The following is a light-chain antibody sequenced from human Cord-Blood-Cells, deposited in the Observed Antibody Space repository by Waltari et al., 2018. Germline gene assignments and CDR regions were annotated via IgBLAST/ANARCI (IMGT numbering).Light chain of an antibody. CDR2: DAS. Sequence: DIQMTQSPSSLSASVGDRVTITCQASQDISNYLNWYQQKPGKAPKLLIYDASNLETGVPSRFSGSGSGTDLTCTISSLQPEDIATYYCQQYDNLHLTFGGGTKVEIK. CDR3: QQYDNLHLT. J-gene: IGKJ4*01. CDR1: QDISNY. V-gene: IGKV1-33*01.